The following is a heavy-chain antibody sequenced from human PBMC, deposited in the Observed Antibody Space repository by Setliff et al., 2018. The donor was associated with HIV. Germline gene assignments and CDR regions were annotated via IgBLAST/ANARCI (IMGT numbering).Heavy chain of an antibody. J-gene: IGHJ5*02. Sequence: GASVKVSCKASGYTFSQYPIHWVRQAPGQGLEWMGWISTYNGNTNYAQKLQGRVTMTTDTSTSTAYMELRSLRSDDTAVYYCARVYCSNGVCYMNWFDPWGQGTRVTVSS. CDR3: ARVYCSNGVCYMNWFDP. D-gene: IGHD2-8*01. V-gene: IGHV1-18*01. CDR1: GYTFSQYP. CDR2: ISTYNGNT.